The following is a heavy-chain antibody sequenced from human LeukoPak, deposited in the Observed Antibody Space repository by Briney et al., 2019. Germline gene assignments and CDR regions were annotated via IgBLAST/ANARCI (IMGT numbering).Heavy chain of an antibody. Sequence: SETLSLTCTVSGGSISSYYWSWIRLPPGKGLEWIGYISYSGSTNYNPSLKSRVTISVDTSKNQFSLKLSSVTAADTAVYYCARGGTWIRLWFFDYWGQGTLVTVSS. V-gene: IGHV4-59*01. D-gene: IGHD5-18*01. CDR3: ARGGTWIRLWFFDY. J-gene: IGHJ4*02. CDR1: GGSISSYY. CDR2: ISYSGST.